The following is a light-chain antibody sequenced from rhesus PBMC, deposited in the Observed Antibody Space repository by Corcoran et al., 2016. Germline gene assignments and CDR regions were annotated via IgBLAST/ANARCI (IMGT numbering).Light chain of an antibody. V-gene: IGLV2-32*02. CDR1: NSDIGDSDY. J-gene: IGLJ2*01. CDR3: NSYAGSNTL. CDR2: EVS. Sequence: QAALTQPRSVSGSPGQSVTISCPGTNSDIGDSDYVSWYQQHPGTAPKLLIYEVSKRPSGVSDRFSGSKSGNAASLTISGLQAEDEADYYCNSYAGSNTLFGGGTRLTVL.